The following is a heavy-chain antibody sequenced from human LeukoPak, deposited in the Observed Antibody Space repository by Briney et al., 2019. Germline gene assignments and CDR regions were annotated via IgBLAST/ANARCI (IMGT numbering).Heavy chain of an antibody. CDR1: GGSFSGYY. J-gene: IGHJ3*02. CDR2: INHSGST. CDR3: ARGRREITIFGVVIIRDAFDI. V-gene: IGHV4-34*01. D-gene: IGHD3-3*01. Sequence: PSETLSLTCAVCGGSFSGYYWSWIRQPPGNGLEWIGEINHSGSTNYNPSLKSRVTISVDTSKNQFSLKLSSVTAADTAVYYCARGRREITIFGVVIIRDAFDIWGQGTMVTVSS.